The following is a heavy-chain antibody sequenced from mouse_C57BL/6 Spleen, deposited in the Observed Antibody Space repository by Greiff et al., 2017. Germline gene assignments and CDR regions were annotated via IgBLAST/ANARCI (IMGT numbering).Heavy chain of an antibody. D-gene: IGHD1-1*01. J-gene: IGHJ3*01. CDR2: IYPGDGDT. Sequence: QVQLKQSGPELVKPGASVKISCKASGYAFSSSWMNWVKQRPGTGLEWIGRIYPGDGDTNYNGKFKGKATLTADKSSSTAYMRLSSLTSEDSAVYYCAGPHCYCSSSWFAYWGQGTLLTVSA. CDR3: AGPHCYCSSSWFAY. CDR1: GYAFSSSW. V-gene: IGHV1-82*01.